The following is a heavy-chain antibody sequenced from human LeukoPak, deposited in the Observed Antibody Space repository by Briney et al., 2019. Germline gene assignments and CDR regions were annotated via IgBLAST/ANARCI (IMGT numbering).Heavy chain of an antibody. CDR3: ARCQYSTSSFYNHYYMDV. CDR1: GGSISSSSYY. J-gene: IGHJ6*03. Sequence: SETLSLTCTVSGGSISSSSYYWGWIRQPPGKGLEWIGSIYYSGSTYYNPSLKSRVTISVDTSKNQFSLKLSSVTAADTAVYYCARCQYSTSSFYNHYYMDVWGTGTTVTVSS. V-gene: IGHV4-39*07. D-gene: IGHD6-6*01. CDR2: IYYSGST.